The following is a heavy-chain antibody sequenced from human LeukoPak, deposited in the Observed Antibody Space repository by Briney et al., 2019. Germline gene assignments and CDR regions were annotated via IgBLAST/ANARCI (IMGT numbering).Heavy chain of an antibody. J-gene: IGHJ3*02. D-gene: IGHD3-3*01. CDR3: ARGLYGAEDAFDI. CDR2: ISSSSSYI. V-gene: IGHV3-21*01. CDR1: GFTFRSYS. Sequence: PGGSLRLSCAASGFTFRSYSMNWVRQAPGKGLEWVSSISSSSSYIYYADSVKGRFTISRDNAKNSLYLQMNSLRAEDTAVYYCARGLYGAEDAFDIWGQGTMVTVSS.